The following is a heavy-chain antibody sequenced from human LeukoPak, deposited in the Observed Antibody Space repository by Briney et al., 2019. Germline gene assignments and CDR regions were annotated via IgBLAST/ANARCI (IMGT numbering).Heavy chain of an antibody. CDR3: ANLNVDIVPSDAFDI. CDR1: GYTFTGYY. V-gene: IGHV1-2*02. Sequence: ASVKVSCKASGYTFTGYYMHWVRQAPGQGLEWMGWINPNSGGTNYAQKFQGRVTMTRDTSISTAYMELSRLRSDDTAVYYCANLNVDIVPSDAFDIWGQGTMVTVSS. CDR2: INPNSGGT. J-gene: IGHJ3*02. D-gene: IGHD5-12*01.